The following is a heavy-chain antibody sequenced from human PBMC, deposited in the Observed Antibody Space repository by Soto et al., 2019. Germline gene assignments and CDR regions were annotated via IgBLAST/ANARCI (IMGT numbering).Heavy chain of an antibody. Sequence: SETLSLTCTVSGGSISSGGYYWNWIRQHPGKGLEWIGYTYYSANTYYNPSLNSRITISADTSKNQFSLKLSSVTAADTAVYYCARLSSSGWPIDSWGQGTLVTVSS. CDR3: ARLSSSGWPIDS. D-gene: IGHD6-19*01. CDR2: TYYSANT. V-gene: IGHV4-31*03. CDR1: GGSISSGGYY. J-gene: IGHJ4*02.